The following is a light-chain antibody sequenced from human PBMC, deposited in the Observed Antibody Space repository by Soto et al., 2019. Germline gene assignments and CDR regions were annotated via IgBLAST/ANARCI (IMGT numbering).Light chain of an antibody. J-gene: IGKJ1*01. CDR1: QSISSSY. CDR3: QQYNSYSGT. V-gene: IGKV3-20*01. Sequence: ENVLTQSPGTLSLSQGERDTLSCRASQSISSSYLAWHQQKPGQAPRLLVYGASIRATGIPDRFSGSGSGTDFTLTISRLEPEDFATYYCQQYNSYSGTFGQGTKVDIK. CDR2: GAS.